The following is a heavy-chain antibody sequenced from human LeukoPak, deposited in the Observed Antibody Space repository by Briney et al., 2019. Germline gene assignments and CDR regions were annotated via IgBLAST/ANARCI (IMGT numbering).Heavy chain of an antibody. CDR1: GGSISSGSYY. Sequence: SQTLSLTCTVSGGSISSGSYYWSWIRQPAGKGLEWIGRIYTSGSTNYNPSLKSRVTISVDTSKNQFSLKLSSVTAADTAVYYCARVAFDILTGYYTPYWYFDLWGRGTLVTVSS. J-gene: IGHJ2*01. CDR3: ARVAFDILTGYYTPYWYFDL. CDR2: IYTSGST. V-gene: IGHV4-61*02. D-gene: IGHD3-9*01.